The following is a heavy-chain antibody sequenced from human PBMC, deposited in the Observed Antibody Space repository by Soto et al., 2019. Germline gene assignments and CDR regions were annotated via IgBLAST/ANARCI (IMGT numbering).Heavy chain of an antibody. V-gene: IGHV1-3*01. J-gene: IGHJ3*01. CDR3: NTLYCSSTSCYVAFDV. Sequence: ASVKVSCKASGGTFSSYAMHWVRQAPGQRLEWMGWINAGNGNTKYSQNFQGRVTITRDTSASTAYMELSSLRSEDTAVYYCNTLYCSSTSCYVAFDVWGQGTMVTVSS. CDR1: GGTFSSYA. CDR2: INAGNGNT. D-gene: IGHD2-2*01.